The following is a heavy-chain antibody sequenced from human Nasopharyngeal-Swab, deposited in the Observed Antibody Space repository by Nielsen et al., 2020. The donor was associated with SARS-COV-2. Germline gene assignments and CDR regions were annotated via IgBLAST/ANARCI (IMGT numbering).Heavy chain of an antibody. D-gene: IGHD3-22*01. CDR1: GGSISSSSYY. CDR2: IYYSGST. J-gene: IGHJ5*02. CDR3: ARPYYDSSGYDAWFDP. Sequence: SETLSLTCTVSGGSISSSSYYWGWIRQLPGKGLEWIGSIYYSGSTYYNPSLKSRVTISVDTSKNQFSLKLSSVTAADTAVYYCARPYYDSSGYDAWFDPWGQGTLVTVSS. V-gene: IGHV4-39*01.